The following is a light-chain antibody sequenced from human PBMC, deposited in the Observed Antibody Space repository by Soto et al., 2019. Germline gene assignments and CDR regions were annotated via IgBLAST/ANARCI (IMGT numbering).Light chain of an antibody. Sequence: QSVLTQPASVSGSPGQSITISCTGTSSDVGGYNYVSWYQHHPGKAPKLIIYDVSNRPSGVSNRFSGSKSGNTASLTISGLQAEDEADYYCSSYTSTSTHVVFGGGTKLTVL. CDR3: SSYTSTSTHVV. V-gene: IGLV2-14*03. CDR1: SSDVGGYNY. J-gene: IGLJ2*01. CDR2: DVS.